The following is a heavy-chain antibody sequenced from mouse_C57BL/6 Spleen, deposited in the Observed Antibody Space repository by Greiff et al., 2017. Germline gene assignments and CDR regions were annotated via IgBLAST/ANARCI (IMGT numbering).Heavy chain of an antibody. CDR2: IDPNSGGT. D-gene: IGHD1-1*01. CDR1: GYTFTSYW. V-gene: IGHV1-72*01. J-gene: IGHJ2*01. CDR3: ARSITTVVAKGWYYFDY. Sequence: VQLQQSGAELVKPGASVKLSCKASGYTFTSYWMHWVKQRPGRGLEWIGRIDPNSGGTKYNEKFKSKATLTVDKPSSTAYMQLSSLTSEDSAVYYCARSITTVVAKGWYYFDYWGQGTTLTVSS.